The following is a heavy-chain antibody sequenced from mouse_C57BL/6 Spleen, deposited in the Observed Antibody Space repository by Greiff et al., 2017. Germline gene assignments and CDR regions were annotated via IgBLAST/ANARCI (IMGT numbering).Heavy chain of an antibody. CDR1: GFTFSSYA. CDR3: AREIYFYGFYAMDY. CDR2: ISDGGSYT. Sequence: EVQLVESGGGLVKPGGSLKLSCAASGFTFSSYAMSWVRQTPEKRLEWVATISDGGSYTYYPDNVKGRFTISRDNAKNNLYLQMSHLKSEDTAMYYCAREIYFYGFYAMDYWGQGTSVTVSS. D-gene: IGHD1-1*01. J-gene: IGHJ4*01. V-gene: IGHV5-4*01.